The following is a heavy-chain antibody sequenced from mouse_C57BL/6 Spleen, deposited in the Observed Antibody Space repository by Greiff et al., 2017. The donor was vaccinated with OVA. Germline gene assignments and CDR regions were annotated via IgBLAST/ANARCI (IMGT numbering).Heavy chain of an antibody. D-gene: IGHD2-4*01. J-gene: IGHJ3*01. CDR1: GYTFTDYE. CDR2: IDPETGGT. Sequence: QVQLQQSGAELVRPGASVTLSCKASGYTFTDYEMHWVKQTPVHGLEWIGAIDPETGGTAYNQKFKGKAILTADKSSSTAYMELRSLTSEDSAVYYCTRLYDYDGFAYWGQGTLVTVSA. V-gene: IGHV1-15*01. CDR3: TRLYDYDGFAY.